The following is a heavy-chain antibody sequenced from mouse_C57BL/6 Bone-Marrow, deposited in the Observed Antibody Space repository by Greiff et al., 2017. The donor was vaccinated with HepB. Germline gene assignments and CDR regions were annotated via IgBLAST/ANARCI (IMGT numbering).Heavy chain of an antibody. D-gene: IGHD2-3*01. V-gene: IGHV1-19*01. CDR3: ARLRLLGGFAY. Sequence: SGPVLVKPGASVKMSCKASGYTFTDYYMNWVKQSHGKILEWIGVINPYNGGTSYNQKFKGKATLTVDKSSSTAYMELNSLTSEDSAVYYCARLRLLGGFAYWGQGTLVTVSA. J-gene: IGHJ3*01. CDR1: GYTFTDYY. CDR2: INPYNGGT.